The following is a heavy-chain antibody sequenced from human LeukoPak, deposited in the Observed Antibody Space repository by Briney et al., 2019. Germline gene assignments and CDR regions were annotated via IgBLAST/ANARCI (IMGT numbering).Heavy chain of an antibody. CDR3: VRDVADGEEIDY. J-gene: IGHJ4*02. CDR1: GFTFSSYS. V-gene: IGHV3-48*01. Sequence: GESLRLSCAVSGFTFSSYSMNWVRQAPGKGLEWVSYISSSSSTIHYAEYVKGRFTISRDNAKNSLYLQMNSLRAEDTAVYYCVRDVADGEEIDYWGQGTLVTVSS. CDR2: ISSSSSTI. D-gene: IGHD3-10*01.